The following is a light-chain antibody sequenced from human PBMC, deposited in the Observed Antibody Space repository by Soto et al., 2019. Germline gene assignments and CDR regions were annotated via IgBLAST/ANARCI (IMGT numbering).Light chain of an antibody. CDR2: DAS. CDR3: QQYHNWLT. Sequence: DIVMTQSPATLSVSPGERHTLSCRASQSVNSNLAWYQQKPGQAPRLLIYDASTRATGIPARFSGSGSGTDFTLTISSLQSEDFAVYYCQQYHNWLTFGAGTKVDIK. V-gene: IGKV3-15*01. CDR1: QSVNSN. J-gene: IGKJ4*01.